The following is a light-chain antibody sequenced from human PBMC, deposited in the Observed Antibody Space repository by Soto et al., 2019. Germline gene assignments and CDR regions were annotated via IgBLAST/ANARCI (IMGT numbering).Light chain of an antibody. V-gene: IGKV3-15*01. CDR3: QQYNSWPPWT. CDR2: AAS. CDR1: QSVSSN. Sequence: EIVLTQSPATLSVSPGEGATLSCRASQSVSSNLAWYQQRFGQAPRLLVFAASTRATGIPARFSGSGSGTEFTLTISSLQSEDFAVYYCQQYNSWPPWTFGQGTKVDIK. J-gene: IGKJ1*01.